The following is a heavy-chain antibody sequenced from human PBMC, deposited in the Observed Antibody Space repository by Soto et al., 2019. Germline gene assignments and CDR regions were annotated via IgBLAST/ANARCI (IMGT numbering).Heavy chain of an antibody. CDR3: AREGVSQYYYHGMDV. D-gene: IGHD3-10*01. V-gene: IGHV3-53*01. CDR2: IYSGGST. CDR1: GFTVSDNY. Sequence: GGSLRLSCTVSGFTVSDNYMSWVRHAPGKGLEWVSVIYSGGSTYYADSVKGRCTISRDKSKNTVYLQMNSVSAEDTAVYYCAREGVSQYYYHGMDVWGQGTTVTVSS. J-gene: IGHJ6*02.